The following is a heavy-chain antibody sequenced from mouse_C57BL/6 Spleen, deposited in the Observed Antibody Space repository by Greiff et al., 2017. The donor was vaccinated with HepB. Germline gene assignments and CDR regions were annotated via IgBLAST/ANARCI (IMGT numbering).Heavy chain of an antibody. Sequence: SGAELVMPGASVKLSCKASGYTFTSYWMHWVKQRPGQGLEWIGEIDPSDSYTNYNQKFKGKSTLTVDKSSSTAYMQLSSLTSEDSAVYYCARSYGSRGYWYFDVWGTGTTVTVSS. CDR3: ARSYGSRGYWYFDV. CDR1: GYTFTSYW. D-gene: IGHD1-1*01. CDR2: IDPSDSYT. V-gene: IGHV1-69*01. J-gene: IGHJ1*03.